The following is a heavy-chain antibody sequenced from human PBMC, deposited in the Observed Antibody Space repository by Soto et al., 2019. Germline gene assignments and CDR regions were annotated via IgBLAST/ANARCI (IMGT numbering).Heavy chain of an antibody. CDR2: IYYSGST. D-gene: IGHD6-19*01. CDR3: ARHYSSGSRNWFDP. J-gene: IGHJ5*02. V-gene: IGHV4-39*01. Sequence: TLSLTCSVSGGSINSSSYFWGWVRQPPGKGLEWIGSIYYSGSTYYNPSLRSRVTISVDTSKNQFSLKLSSVTAADTAVFYCARHYSSGSRNWFDPWGQGTLVTVSS. CDR1: GGSINSSSYF.